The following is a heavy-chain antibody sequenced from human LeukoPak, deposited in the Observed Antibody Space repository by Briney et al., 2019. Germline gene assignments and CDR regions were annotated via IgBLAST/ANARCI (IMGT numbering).Heavy chain of an antibody. CDR3: ARGRGYGLYYYYYGMDV. V-gene: IGHV4-4*07. CDR1: GGSISSYY. CDR2: IYTSGST. Sequence: SETLSLTCTDSGGSISSYYWSWIRQPAGKGLEWIGRIYTSGSTNYNPSLKSRVTMSVDTSKNQFSLKLSSVTAADTAVYYCARGRGYGLYYYYYGMDVWGQGTTVTVSS. J-gene: IGHJ6*02. D-gene: IGHD5-18*01.